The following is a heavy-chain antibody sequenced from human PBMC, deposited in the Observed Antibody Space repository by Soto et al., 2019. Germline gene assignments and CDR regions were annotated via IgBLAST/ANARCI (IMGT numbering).Heavy chain of an antibody. CDR2: VDHSGRT. D-gene: IGHD3-10*01. CDR1: GYSINSGYY. V-gene: IGHV4-38-2*01. J-gene: IGHJ4*02. Sequence: LSLTCAVSGYSINSGYYWGWIRQPPGKGLEWIGSVDHSGRTYYSPSLRSRLTIFIDTSKNQFSLRLTSVTAADTAMYFCAKKGYYPSGKINLFDSWGPGTLVTVSS. CDR3: AKKGYYPSGKINLFDS.